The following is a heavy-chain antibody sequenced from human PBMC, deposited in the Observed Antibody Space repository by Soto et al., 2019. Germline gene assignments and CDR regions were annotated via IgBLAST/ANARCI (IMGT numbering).Heavy chain of an antibody. V-gene: IGHV4-39*01. CDR3: ARHYSSGSRNWFDP. Sequence: QLQLQESGPGLVKPSETLSLTCSVSGGSINSSSYFWGWVRQPPGKGLEWIGSIYYSGSTYYNPSLRSRVTISVDTSKNQSSLKLSFVTAADTAVFYCARHYSSGSRNWFDPWGQGTLVTVSS. CDR2: IYYSGST. D-gene: IGHD6-19*01. J-gene: IGHJ5*02. CDR1: GGSINSSSYF.